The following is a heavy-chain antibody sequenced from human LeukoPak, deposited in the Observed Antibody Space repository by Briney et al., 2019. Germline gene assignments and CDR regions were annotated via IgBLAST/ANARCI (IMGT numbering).Heavy chain of an antibody. CDR1: GGSISSDRFY. CDR3: ARVPDWTYVPDY. CDR2: IKSSNT. Sequence: SETLSLTCTVSGGSISSDRFYWTWVRQPAGKGLEWIGRIKSSNTNYNPSLKSRVSISLDTSTNQFSLKLSSLTAADTVVYYCARVPDWTYVPDYWGQGTLVTVSS. V-gene: IGHV4-61*02. D-gene: IGHD3-16*01. J-gene: IGHJ4*02.